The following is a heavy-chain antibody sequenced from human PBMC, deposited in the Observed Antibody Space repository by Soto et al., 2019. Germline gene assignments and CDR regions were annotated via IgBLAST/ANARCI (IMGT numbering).Heavy chain of an antibody. V-gene: IGHV4-34*01. Sequence: QVQLQQWGAGLLKPSETLSLTCAVYGGSFSGYYWSWIRQPPGKGLEWIGEINHSGSTNYNPSLKSRVPISVDTSKNQFSLKLSSVTAADTAVYYCARRGAGVGMDVWGQGTTVTVSS. J-gene: IGHJ6*02. CDR1: GGSFSGYY. D-gene: IGHD3-10*01. CDR2: INHSGST. CDR3: ARRGAGVGMDV.